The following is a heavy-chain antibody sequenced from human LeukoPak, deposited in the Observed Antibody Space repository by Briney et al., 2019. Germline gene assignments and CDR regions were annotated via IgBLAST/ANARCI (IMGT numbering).Heavy chain of an antibody. V-gene: IGHV1-46*01. CDR2: INPSGGST. Sequence: GASVKVSFKASGYTFTSYYMHWVRQAPGQGLEWMGIINPSGGSTSYAQKFQGRVTMTRDTSTSTAYMELSSLRSEDTAVYYCARDLRPQSYSSGWYDAFDIWGQGTMVTVSS. CDR1: GYTFTSYY. CDR3: ARDLRPQSYSSGWYDAFDI. D-gene: IGHD6-19*01. J-gene: IGHJ3*02.